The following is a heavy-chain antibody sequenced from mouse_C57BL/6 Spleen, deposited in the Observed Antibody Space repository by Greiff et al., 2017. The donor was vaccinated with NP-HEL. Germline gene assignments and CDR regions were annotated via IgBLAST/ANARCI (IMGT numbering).Heavy chain of an antibody. CDR3: SRGDYGTLSWLAY. Sequence: EVQRVESEGGLVQPGSSMKLSCTASGFTFSDYYMAWVRQVPEKGLEWVANINYDGSSTYYLDSLKSRFIISRDNAKNILYLQMRSLKSEDTATYYLSRGDYGTLSWLAYWGQGTLVTVSA. V-gene: IGHV5-16*01. CDR2: INYDGSST. CDR1: GFTFSDYY. D-gene: IGHD2-1*01. J-gene: IGHJ3*01.